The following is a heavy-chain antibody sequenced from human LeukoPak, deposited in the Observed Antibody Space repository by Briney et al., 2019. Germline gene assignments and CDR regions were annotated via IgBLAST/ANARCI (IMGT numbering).Heavy chain of an antibody. D-gene: IGHD7-27*01. V-gene: IGHV3-21*04. Sequence: PGGSLRLSCAASGFTFSSYSMNWVRQAPGKGLEWVSSISSSSSYIYYADSVKGRFTISRDNSKNTLYLQMNSLRAEDTAVYYCARSAGDFDYWGQGTLVTVSS. J-gene: IGHJ4*02. CDR2: ISSSSSYI. CDR1: GFTFSSYS. CDR3: ARSAGDFDY.